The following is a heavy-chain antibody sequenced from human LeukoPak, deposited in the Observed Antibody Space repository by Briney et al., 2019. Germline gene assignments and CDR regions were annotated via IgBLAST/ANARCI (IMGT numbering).Heavy chain of an antibody. V-gene: IGHV3-66*01. CDR1: GFTVSSDY. CDR3: ARDPVIANVMVD. J-gene: IGHJ6*02. D-gene: IGHD2-21*01. Sequence: GGSLRLSCVASGFTVSSDYMSWVRQAPGEGMEWVSVIYGGGTTYYADSVKGKFTISRDNSKNTLFLQMNGLRVDDTAVYYCARDPVIANVMVDWGQGTTVTVFS. CDR2: IYGGGTT.